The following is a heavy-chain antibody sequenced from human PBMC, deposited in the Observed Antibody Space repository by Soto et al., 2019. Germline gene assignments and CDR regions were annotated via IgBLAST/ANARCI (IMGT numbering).Heavy chain of an antibody. J-gene: IGHJ5*02. CDR1: WKNVSTYW. CDR2: IYPGDSDT. Sequence: GEALKISCKGFWKNVSTYWIGWVRQMPGKRREWMGIIYPGDSDTRYSPSFQGQVTISADKSISTAYLQWSSLKASDTAMYYCARHEDYDFWSGDPSKYLFDPWGQGTLVTVSS. D-gene: IGHD3-3*01. CDR3: ARHEDYDFWSGDPSKYLFDP. V-gene: IGHV5-51*01.